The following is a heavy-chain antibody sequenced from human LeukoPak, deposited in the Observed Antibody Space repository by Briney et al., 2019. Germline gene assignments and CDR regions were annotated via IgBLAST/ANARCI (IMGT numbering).Heavy chain of an antibody. Sequence: GGSLRLSCAASGFTFSSYWMSWVRQAPGKGLEWVSSISSSSSSYIYYADSVKGRFTISRDNAKNSLYLQMNSLRAEDTAVYYCAREGDGYNFEFDYWGQGTLVTVSS. CDR1: GFTFSSYW. D-gene: IGHD5-24*01. V-gene: IGHV3-21*01. CDR3: AREGDGYNFEFDY. J-gene: IGHJ4*02. CDR2: ISSSSSSYI.